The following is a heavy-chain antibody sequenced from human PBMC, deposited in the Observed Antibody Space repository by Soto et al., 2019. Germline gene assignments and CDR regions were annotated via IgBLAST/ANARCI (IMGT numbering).Heavy chain of an antibody. D-gene: IGHD1-26*01. Sequence: QVQLVQSGAEVKKPGASVKVSCTASGYTFTAYYMHWVRQAPGQGLEWMGCINPDSGGTKYAQKFQGRVTMTRDSSITTAYMDLSSLRSDDTAIYYCARALSLGSGTIDYWGQGTLVTVSS. CDR3: ARALSLGSGTIDY. CDR1: GYTFTAYY. CDR2: INPDSGGT. V-gene: IGHV1-2*02. J-gene: IGHJ4*02.